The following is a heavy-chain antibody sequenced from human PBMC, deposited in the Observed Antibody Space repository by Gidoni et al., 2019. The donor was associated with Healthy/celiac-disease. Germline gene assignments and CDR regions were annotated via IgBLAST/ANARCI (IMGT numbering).Heavy chain of an antibody. CDR1: GGSFSGYY. J-gene: IGHJ3*02. D-gene: IGHD1-26*01. V-gene: IGHV4-34*01. CDR2: INHSGST. CDR3: ARAPILVGARSDAFDI. Sequence: QVPLQQWGAGLFKPSATLYLTCAVYGGSFSGYYWSWIRQPPGKGLEWIGEINHSGSTNYNPSLKSRVTISVDTSKNQFSLKLSSVTAADTAVYYGARAPILVGARSDAFDIWGQGTMVTVSS.